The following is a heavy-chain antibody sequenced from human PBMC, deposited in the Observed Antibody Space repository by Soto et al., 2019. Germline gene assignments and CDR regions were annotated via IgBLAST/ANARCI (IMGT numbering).Heavy chain of an antibody. CDR1: GGSISSYY. Sequence: SETLSLTCTVSGGSISSYYWSWIRQSPGKGLEWIWYIYYRGSTNYNPSLKSRVTISVDTYKNQFSLKLSSVTAADTAVYYCARGMRRNPYSFDYWGQGTLVTVSS. CDR2: IYYRGST. V-gene: IGHV4-59*01. CDR3: ARGMRRNPYSFDY. D-gene: IGHD1-1*01. J-gene: IGHJ4*02.